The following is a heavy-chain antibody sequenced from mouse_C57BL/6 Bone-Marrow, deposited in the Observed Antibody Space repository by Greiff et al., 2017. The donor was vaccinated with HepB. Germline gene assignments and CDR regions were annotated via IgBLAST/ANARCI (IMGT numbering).Heavy chain of an antibody. CDR2: IDPSDSDT. CDR1: GYTFTSYW. V-gene: IGHV1-52*01. J-gene: IGHJ1*03. CDR3: ASGYFDV. Sequence: QVQLQQPGAELVRPGSSVKLSCKASGYTFTSYWMHWVKQRPVQGLEWIGNIDPSDSDTHYNHKFKDKATLTVDKSSSTAYMQLSSLTSEDSAVYYCASGYFDVGGTGTTVTVSS.